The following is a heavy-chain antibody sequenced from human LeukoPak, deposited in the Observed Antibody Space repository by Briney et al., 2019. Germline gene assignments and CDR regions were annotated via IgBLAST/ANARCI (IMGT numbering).Heavy chain of an antibody. V-gene: IGHV1-69*05. CDR2: IIPIFGTA. J-gene: IGHJ4*02. CDR3: ARSYYDRPYYFDY. CDR1: GGTFSSYA. Sequence: ASVKVSCKASGGTFSSYAISWVRQAPGQGLEWMGGIIPIFGTANYAQKFQGRVTITTDESTSTAYMELSSLRSEDTAVYNCARSYYDRPYYFDYWGQGTLVTVSS. D-gene: IGHD3-22*01.